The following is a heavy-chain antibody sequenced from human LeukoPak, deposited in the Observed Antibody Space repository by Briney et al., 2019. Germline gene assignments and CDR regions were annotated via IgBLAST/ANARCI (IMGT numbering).Heavy chain of an antibody. CDR2: IYYSRST. V-gene: IGHV4-30-4*01. D-gene: IGHD3-10*01. CDR3: ARGRYYGPSYYYYGMDV. Sequence: SETLSLTCTVSGGSLSSGDYYWSWIRQPRGKGLEWIGYIYYSRSTYYNPSLMSRVTISVGTSKNQFSLKLSSVTAADTAVYYCARGRYYGPSYYYYGMDVWGQGTTVTVSS. CDR1: GGSLSSGDYY. J-gene: IGHJ6*02.